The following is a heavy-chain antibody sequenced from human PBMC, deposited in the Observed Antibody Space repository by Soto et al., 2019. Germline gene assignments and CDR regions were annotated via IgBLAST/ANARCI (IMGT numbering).Heavy chain of an antibody. D-gene: IGHD3-16*01. CDR1: GFTFSSYA. J-gene: IGHJ3*02. CDR3: ARDRERFGAFDI. Sequence: QSXGSRRLSCAAAGFTFSSYAMHWVRQAPGKGLEWVAVISYDGSNKYYADSVKGRFTISRDNSKNTLYLQMNSLRAEDTAVYYCARDRERFGAFDIWGQGAMVTVSS. CDR2: ISYDGSNK. V-gene: IGHV3-30-3*01.